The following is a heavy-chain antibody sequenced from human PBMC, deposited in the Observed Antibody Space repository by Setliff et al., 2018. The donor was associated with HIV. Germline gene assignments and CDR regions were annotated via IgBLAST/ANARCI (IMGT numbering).Heavy chain of an antibody. J-gene: IGHJ4*02. Sequence: GGSLRLSCAATGFTFSSYVLHWVRQAPGKGLEWVAVMSTDGGIKIYADSVQGRFTISRDNSKKTLSLQMNSLRAVTVRNVAAVDCWGQGTLVTVSS. V-gene: IGHV3-33*08. CDR3: VDC. CDR2: MSTDGGIK. CDR1: GFTFSSYV. D-gene: IGHD6-19*01.